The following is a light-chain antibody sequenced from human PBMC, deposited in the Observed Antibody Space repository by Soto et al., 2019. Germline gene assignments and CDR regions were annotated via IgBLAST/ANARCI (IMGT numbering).Light chain of an antibody. CDR2: GAS. Sequence: IGLTQGPGTLCRAPGGRATLSWGASQSVSNNYLAWYQQKPGQAPRLLIYGASNRATGIPDRFSGSGSATHLTLTTSRLEPEDSAVYYCQQYGRPGTFGPGTTGDIK. CDR3: QQYGRPGT. CDR1: QSVSNNY. J-gene: IGKJ1*01. V-gene: IGKV3-20*01.